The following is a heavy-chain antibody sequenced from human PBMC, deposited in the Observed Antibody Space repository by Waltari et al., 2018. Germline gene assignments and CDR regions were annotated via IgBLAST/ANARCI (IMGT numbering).Heavy chain of an antibody. CDR3: ARGGVHSSGYYKYFQH. Sequence: EVQLVESGGGLVQPGGSLRLSCAASGFTFSSYSMHWVRQAPGKGLEWVSYISSSSTIYYADAVKGRFTISRDNAKNSLYLQMNSLRAEDTAVYYCARGGVHSSGYYKYFQHWGQGTLVTVSS. D-gene: IGHD3-22*01. V-gene: IGHV3-48*01. CDR2: ISSSSTI. J-gene: IGHJ1*01. CDR1: GFTFSSYS.